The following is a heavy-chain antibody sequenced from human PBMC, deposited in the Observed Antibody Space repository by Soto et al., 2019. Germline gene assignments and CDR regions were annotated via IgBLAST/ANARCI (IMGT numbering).Heavy chain of an antibody. CDR3: AKDLYSSGWYDY. J-gene: IGHJ4*02. D-gene: IGHD6-19*01. V-gene: IGHV3-23*01. Sequence: GGSLRLSCAASGFTFSSYAMSWVRQAPGKGLEWVSAISGSGGSTYYADSVKGRFTISRDNSKNTLYLQMNSLRAEETAVYYCAKDLYSSGWYDYWGQGTLVTVSS. CDR1: GFTFSSYA. CDR2: ISGSGGST.